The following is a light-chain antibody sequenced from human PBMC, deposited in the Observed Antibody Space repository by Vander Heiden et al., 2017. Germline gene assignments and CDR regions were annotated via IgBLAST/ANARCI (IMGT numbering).Light chain of an antibody. V-gene: IGKV3-15*01. CDR1: QSVSSN. J-gene: IGKJ4*01. Sequence: EIVMTQSPATVSVSPGERATLSCRASQSVSSNLAWYQQKPGQAPRLLIYGASTRATGIPARFSGSGYGTEFTLTISSLQSEDFAVYYCQQYNNWPPLTFGGGTKVEIK. CDR3: QQYNNWPPLT. CDR2: GAS.